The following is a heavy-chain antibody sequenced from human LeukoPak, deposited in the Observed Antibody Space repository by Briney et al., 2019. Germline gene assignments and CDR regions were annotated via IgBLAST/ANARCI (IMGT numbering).Heavy chain of an antibody. CDR1: GFTFSSYA. CDR3: ARDNSVEDTAWWFDP. D-gene: IGHD4-23*01. J-gene: IGHJ5*02. V-gene: IGHV1-69*06. CDR2: IIPIFGTA. Sequence: ISCAASGFTFSSYAISWVRQAPGQGLEWMGGIIPIFGTANYAQKFRGRVTITADKSTSTAYMELSSLRSEDTAVYYCARDNSVEDTAWWFDPWGQGTLVTVSS.